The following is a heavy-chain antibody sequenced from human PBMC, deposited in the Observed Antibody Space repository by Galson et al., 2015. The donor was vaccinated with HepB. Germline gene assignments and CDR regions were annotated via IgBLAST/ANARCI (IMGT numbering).Heavy chain of an antibody. CDR3: ATFRGPSFTNEGIDAFDI. J-gene: IGHJ3*02. CDR2: IYPGDSDS. V-gene: IGHV5-51*01. D-gene: IGHD3-10*01. Sequence: QSGAEVKKPGESLKISCEGSGYSFTNYWIGWVRQMPRKGLEWMGIIYPGDSDSRYSPSFQGQVTISADKSISTAYLQWSSLKASDTAMYYCATFRGPSFTNEGIDAFDIWGQGTMVTVSS. CDR1: GYSFTNYW.